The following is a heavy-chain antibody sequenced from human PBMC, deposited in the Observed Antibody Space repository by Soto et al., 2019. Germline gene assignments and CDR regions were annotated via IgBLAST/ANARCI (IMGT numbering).Heavy chain of an antibody. Sequence: QVQLVQSGAEVKKPGSSVKVSCKASGGTFSSYAISWVRQAPGQGLEWMVVIIPIFGTANYAQKFHGRVKITADESTSTAYMELSSLRSEDTAVYYCARDGGDAPPMNDAFDIWGQGTMVTVSS. CDR3: ARDGGDAPPMNDAFDI. CDR1: GGTFSSYA. V-gene: IGHV1-69*01. J-gene: IGHJ3*02. CDR2: IIPIFGTA. D-gene: IGHD2-21*02.